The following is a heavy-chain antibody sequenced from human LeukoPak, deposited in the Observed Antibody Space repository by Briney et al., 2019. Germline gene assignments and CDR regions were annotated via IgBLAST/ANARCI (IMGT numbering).Heavy chain of an antibody. D-gene: IGHD4-17*01. CDR3: AKHQQIYGDSRMDV. J-gene: IGHJ6*02. V-gene: IGHV3-23*01. CDR2: ISGSGGST. CDR1: GFTFSSYA. Sequence: GGSLRLSCAASGFTFSSYATSWVRQAPGKGPEWVSTISGSGGSTNYADSVKGRFTISRDNSKGTLYVQMNSLRAEDTAVYYCAKHQQIYGDSRMDVWGQGTTVTVSS.